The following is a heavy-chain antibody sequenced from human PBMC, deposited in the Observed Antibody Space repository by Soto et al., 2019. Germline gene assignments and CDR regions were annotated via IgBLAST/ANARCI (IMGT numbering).Heavy chain of an antibody. CDR1: GGSISSGGYY. CDR2: IYYSGST. D-gene: IGHD6-6*01. Sequence: SETLSLTCTVSGGSISSGGYYWSWIRQHPGKGLEWIGYIYYSGSTYYNPSLKSRVTISVDTSKNQFSLKLSSVTAADTAVYYCARHSIAALRFDYWGQGTLVTVSS. CDR3: ARHSIAALRFDY. J-gene: IGHJ4*02. V-gene: IGHV4-31*03.